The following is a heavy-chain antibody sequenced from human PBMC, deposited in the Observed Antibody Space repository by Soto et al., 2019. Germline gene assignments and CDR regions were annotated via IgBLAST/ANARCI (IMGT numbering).Heavy chain of an antibody. Sequence: QVQLVQSGAEVKKPGSSVKVSCKASGGNFNNYAISWVRQAPAQGLQWMGGIIPIIDTTPYAQKLQGKVTTSAARGRTPVYMAFTGLTYDGSATYLGAREPHDRAAFSLWGQGTVVTVSS. CDR1: GGNFNNYA. J-gene: IGHJ3*01. CDR2: IIPIIDTT. CDR3: AREPHDRAAFSL. D-gene: IGHD3-16*01. V-gene: IGHV1-69*06.